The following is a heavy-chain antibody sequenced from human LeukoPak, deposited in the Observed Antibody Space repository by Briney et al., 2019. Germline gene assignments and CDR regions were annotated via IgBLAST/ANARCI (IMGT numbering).Heavy chain of an antibody. CDR3: AREVVIVPDYFYYGLDV. J-gene: IGHJ6*02. Sequence: GGSLSLSCAASGFTFSDYYMTWFRQPQGRGLEGVSFISSSGDSLYSADSVRGRFTISRDNAKNSLYLQMNSLRAEDTAVYYCAREVVIVPDYFYYGLDVWGQGTTVTVSS. V-gene: IGHV3-11*01. CDR1: GFTFSDYY. D-gene: IGHD2/OR15-2a*01. CDR2: ISSSGDSL.